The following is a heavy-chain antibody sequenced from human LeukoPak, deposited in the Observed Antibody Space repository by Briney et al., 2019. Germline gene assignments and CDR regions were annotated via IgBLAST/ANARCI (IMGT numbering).Heavy chain of an antibody. CDR1: GGSFSGNY. CDR3: ARVPDFIARPCDS. CDR2: SSPTGDIT. D-gene: IGHD2-21*01. Sequence: SSETLSLTCAVYGGSFSGNYWTLIRQTPGRGLEWIGESSPTGDITGYNPSLKGRASISVDSSKNQFSLKLTSVTAADTGVYYCARVPDFIARPCDSWGPGTLVTVSS. J-gene: IGHJ4*02. V-gene: IGHV4-34*01.